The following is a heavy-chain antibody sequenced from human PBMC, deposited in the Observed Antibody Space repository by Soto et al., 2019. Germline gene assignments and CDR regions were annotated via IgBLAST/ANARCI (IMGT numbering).Heavy chain of an antibody. J-gene: IGHJ4*02. D-gene: IGHD2-2*01. V-gene: IGHV4-4*02. Sequence: PSETLSLTCDVSGGSIISNHWWSWVRQAPGKGLEWIGEIFHRGSANHNPSLKSRVTLSVDKSKNQISLNLTSVTAADTAVYFCARKNCPSKVCYPFDIWGLGTLVTVSS. CDR3: ARKNCPSKVCYPFDI. CDR2: IFHRGSA. CDR1: GGSIISNHW.